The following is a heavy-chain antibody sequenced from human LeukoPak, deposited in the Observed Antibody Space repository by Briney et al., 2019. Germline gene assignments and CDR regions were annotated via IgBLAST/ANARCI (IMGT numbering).Heavy chain of an antibody. CDR1: GFTFSSYT. Sequence: GGSLRLSCTASGFTFSSYTMSWVRQAPGKGLKWVSTITTGGPNTYYADSVKGRFTVSRDDSKNTLYLQMNSLRAEDTVVYYCAKDGGLWVSAPWGDSWGRGTLVTVSS. J-gene: IGHJ4*02. D-gene: IGHD3-16*01. V-gene: IGHV3-23*01. CDR3: AKDGGLWVSAPWGDS. CDR2: ITTGGPNT.